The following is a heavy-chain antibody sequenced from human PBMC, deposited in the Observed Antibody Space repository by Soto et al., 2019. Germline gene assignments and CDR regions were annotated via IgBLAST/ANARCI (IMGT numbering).Heavy chain of an antibody. J-gene: IGHJ3*02. CDR1: GFSFRNYN. Sequence: QMQLVESGGGVVQPGRSLRLSCAASGFSFRNYNLHWVRQAPGKGLEWVAVVSHDGGNKHYAESVKGRISISRDSSRDTLNLQMNRLRPEDTAVYYCVRETKIVMVVVPTPGSPRAFDMWGQGTMVTVSS. CDR2: VSHDGGNK. CDR3: VRETKIVMVVVPTPGSPRAFDM. D-gene: IGHD2-15*01. V-gene: IGHV3-30-3*01.